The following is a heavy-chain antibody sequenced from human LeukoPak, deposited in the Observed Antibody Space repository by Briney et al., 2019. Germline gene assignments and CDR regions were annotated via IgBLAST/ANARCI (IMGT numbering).Heavy chain of an antibody. CDR1: GGSISSYY. CDR2: IYYSGST. D-gene: IGHD6-19*01. Sequence: SETLSLNCTVSGGSISSYYWSWMRQPPGKGLEWIGYIYYSGSTNYNPSLKSRVTISVDTSKNQFSLKLSSVTAADTAVYYCARRPAGTYGALDYWGQGTLVTVSS. J-gene: IGHJ4*02. V-gene: IGHV4-59*08. CDR3: ARRPAGTYGALDY.